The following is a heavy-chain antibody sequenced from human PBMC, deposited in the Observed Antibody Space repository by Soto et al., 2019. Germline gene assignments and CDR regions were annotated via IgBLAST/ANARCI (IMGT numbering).Heavy chain of an antibody. J-gene: IGHJ4*02. V-gene: IGHV3-30*18. D-gene: IGHD6-19*01. Sequence: QVQLVESGGGVVQPGRSLRLSGATSGFSFSSYAMYWVRQAPGKGLEWVAVISYGGDNEYYADSVKGRFTISRDSSKNTLYLQMNSLRAEDTAVYYCAKPYYGGSYPDQVDNWGQGTLVTVSS. CDR2: ISYGGDNE. CDR1: GFSFSSYA. CDR3: AKPYYGGSYPDQVDN.